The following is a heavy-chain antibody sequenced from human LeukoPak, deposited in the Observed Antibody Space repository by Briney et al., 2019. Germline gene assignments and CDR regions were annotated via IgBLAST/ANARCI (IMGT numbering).Heavy chain of an antibody. CDR3: ARNSAYSSSSGVNY. CDR1: GGSFSGYY. J-gene: IGHJ4*02. D-gene: IGHD6-6*01. CDR2: IKHSGST. V-gene: IGHV4-34*01. Sequence: SGAPYITFAGYGGSFSGYYWRLIRQPPGKGPEWIGEIKHSGSTNYNPPLKSRVTISVDASKNQFSLKLSSVTAPDTAVYYCARNSAYSSSSGVNYWGPGTLVTVSS.